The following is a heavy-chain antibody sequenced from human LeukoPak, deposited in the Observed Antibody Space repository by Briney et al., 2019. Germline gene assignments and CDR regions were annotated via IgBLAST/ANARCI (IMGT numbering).Heavy chain of an antibody. V-gene: IGHV4-61*02. Sequence: PSETLSFTCTVSGGSISSSSYYWSWTRQPAGKGLEWIGRIYTSGSTNYNPSLKSRVTMSVDTSKNQFSLKLSSVTAADTAVYYCARDSYDSSGGFDYWGQGTLVTVSS. CDR3: ARDSYDSSGGFDY. J-gene: IGHJ4*02. D-gene: IGHD3-22*01. CDR1: GGSISSSSYY. CDR2: IYTSGST.